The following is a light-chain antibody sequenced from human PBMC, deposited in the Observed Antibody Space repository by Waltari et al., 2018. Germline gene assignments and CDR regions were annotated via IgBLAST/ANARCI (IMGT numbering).Light chain of an antibody. CDR3: SSYTGSSTLVI. CDR1: SSAVAAYDY. V-gene: IGLV2-14*01. J-gene: IGLJ2*01. Sequence: QSALTQPASVSGSPGQSTTISCPGSSSAVAAYDYVSWYHHPPGTAPKPMIYGVTNRPSGVSNRFSGSKSGNTASLTISGVQAEDEADYYCSSYTGSSTLVIFGGGTKLTVL. CDR2: GVT.